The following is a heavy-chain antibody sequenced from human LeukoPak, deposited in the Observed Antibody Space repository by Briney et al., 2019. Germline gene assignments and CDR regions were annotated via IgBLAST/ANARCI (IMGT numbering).Heavy chain of an antibody. CDR2: IYYSGST. Sequence: SETLSLTCTVSGGSISSYYWSWIRQPPGKGLEWIGYIYYSGSTNYNPSLKSRVTISVDTSKNQFSLKLSSVTAADTAVYYCARVRRGGRFGVYYDYYGMDVWGQGTTVTVSS. CDR1: GGSISSYY. V-gene: IGHV4-59*01. J-gene: IGHJ6*01. D-gene: IGHD3-10*01. CDR3: ARVRRGGRFGVYYDYYGMDV.